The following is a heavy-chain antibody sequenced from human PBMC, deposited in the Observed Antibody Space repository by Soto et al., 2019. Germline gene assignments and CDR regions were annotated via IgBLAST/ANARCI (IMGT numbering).Heavy chain of an antibody. Sequence: SETLSLTCTVSGGSISSYYWSWIRQPPGKGLEWIGYIYYSGSTNYNPSLKSRVTISVDTSKNPFSLKLSSVTAADTAVYYCARDLATGYYYDSSGFGDYYGMDVWGQGTTVTVSS. D-gene: IGHD3-22*01. V-gene: IGHV4-59*01. CDR3: ARDLATGYYYDSSGFGDYYGMDV. J-gene: IGHJ6*02. CDR2: IYYSGST. CDR1: GGSISSYY.